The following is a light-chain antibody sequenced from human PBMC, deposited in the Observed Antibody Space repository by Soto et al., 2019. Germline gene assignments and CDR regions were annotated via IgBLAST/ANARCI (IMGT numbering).Light chain of an antibody. CDR1: SSDVGSSNY. Sequence: QSALTQPASVSGSPGQSITISCTGTSSDVGSSNYVTWYQHYPGKAPKLMIHEVTHRPSGVSNRFSGSKSGSTASLTISGLQAEDEADYYCSSYSTTSPLVFGGGTKLTVL. J-gene: IGLJ2*01. V-gene: IGLV2-14*01. CDR2: EVT. CDR3: SSYSTTSPLV.